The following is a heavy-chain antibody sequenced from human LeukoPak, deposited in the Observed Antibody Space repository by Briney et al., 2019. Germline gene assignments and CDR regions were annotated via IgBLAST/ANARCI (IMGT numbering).Heavy chain of an antibody. CDR3: ARDSDIYYFDY. J-gene: IGHJ4*02. V-gene: IGHV3-66*02. CDR1: GFTVSSNY. CDR2: IYSGGST. Sequence: GGSLRLSCAASGFTVSSNYMSWVRQAPGKGLEWVSVIYSGGSTYYADSVKGRFTISRDNSKNTLYLQMNSLRAEDTAVYYCARDSDIYYFDYWGQGTLVTVSS. D-gene: IGHD2-15*01.